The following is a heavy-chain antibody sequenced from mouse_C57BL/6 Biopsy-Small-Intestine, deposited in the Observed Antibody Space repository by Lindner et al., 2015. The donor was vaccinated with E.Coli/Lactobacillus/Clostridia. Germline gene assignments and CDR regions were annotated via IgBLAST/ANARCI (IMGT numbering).Heavy chain of an antibody. CDR2: ISSGSSTI. Sequence: VQLQESGGGLVKPGGSLKLSCAASGFTFSDYGMHWVRQAPEKGLEWVAYISSGSSTIYYADTVKGRFTISRDNAKNTLFLRMTSLRSEDTAMYYCARGTTVGFDYWGQGTTLTVSS. V-gene: IGHV5-17*01. D-gene: IGHD1-1*01. J-gene: IGHJ2*01. CDR3: ARGTTVGFDY. CDR1: GFTFSDYG.